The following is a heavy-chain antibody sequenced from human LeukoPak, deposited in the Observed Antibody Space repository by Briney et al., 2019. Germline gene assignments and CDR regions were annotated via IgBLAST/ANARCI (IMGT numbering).Heavy chain of an antibody. CDR3: ARESAVDRGLFDY. D-gene: IGHD5-24*01. CDR2: IYYSGST. J-gene: IGHJ4*02. V-gene: IGHV4-59*01. CDR1: GGSISSYY. Sequence: SSETLSLTCTVSGGSISSYYWSWIRQPPGKGLEWIGYIYYSGSTNYNPSLKSRVTISVDTSKNQFSLKLSSVTAADTAVYYCARESAVDRGLFDYWGQGTLVTVSS.